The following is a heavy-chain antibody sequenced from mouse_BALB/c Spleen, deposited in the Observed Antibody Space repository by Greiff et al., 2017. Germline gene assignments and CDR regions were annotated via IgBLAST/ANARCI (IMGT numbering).Heavy chain of an antibody. D-gene: IGHD2-1*01. CDR1: GFSLTSYG. J-gene: IGHJ4*01. CDR3: ARDEGGNFYYYAMDY. CDR2: IWAGGST. V-gene: IGHV2-9*02. Sequence: QVQLKQSGPGLVAPSQSLSITCPVSGFSLTSYGVHWVRQPPGKGLEWLGVIWAGGSTNYNSALMSRLSISKDNSKSQVFLKMNSLQTDDTAMYYCARDEGGNFYYYAMDYWGQGTSVTVSS.